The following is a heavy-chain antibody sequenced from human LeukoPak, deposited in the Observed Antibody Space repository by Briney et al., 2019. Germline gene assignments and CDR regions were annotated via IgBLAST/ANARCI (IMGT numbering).Heavy chain of an antibody. V-gene: IGHV1-2*06. J-gene: IGHJ4*02. D-gene: IGHD1-26*01. CDR2: INPNSGGT. CDR1: GYTFTGYY. CDR3: ASSRYSGSYYNY. Sequence: ASVKVSCKASGYTFTGYYMHWVRQAPGQGLEWMGRINPNSGGTNYARKFQGRVTMTRDTSISTAYMELSRLRSDDTAVYYCASSRYSGSYYNYWGQGTLVTVSS.